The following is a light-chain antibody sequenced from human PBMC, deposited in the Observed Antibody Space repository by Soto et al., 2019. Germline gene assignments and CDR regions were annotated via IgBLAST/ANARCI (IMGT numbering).Light chain of an antibody. CDR2: EVN. Sequence: QSVLTQPASVSGSPGQSITISCTGTSSDVGNYDLVSWYQQHPGKAPKLIMCEVNKWPSGVSNRFSGSKSGNTASLTISGLQAEDEADYSCCSYAGTVAYVFGTGTRSPS. J-gene: IGLJ1*01. V-gene: IGLV2-23*02. CDR3: CSYAGTVAYV. CDR1: SSDVGNYDL.